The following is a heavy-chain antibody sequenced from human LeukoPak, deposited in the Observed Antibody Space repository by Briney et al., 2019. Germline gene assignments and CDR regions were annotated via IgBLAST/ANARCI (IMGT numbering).Heavy chain of an antibody. V-gene: IGHV1-46*01. CDR1: GYIVTSYY. CDR3: TRDRQDSYYGLDV. J-gene: IGHJ6*02. CDR2: INPSDGST. Sequence: ASVRVSCKASGYIVTSYYLHWLRQAPGQRLEWRGLINPSDGSTTYAKKLQGRVTMTRDTSASTVYMELSSLTTEDTAVYYCTRDRQDSYYGLDVWGQGTTVTVSS.